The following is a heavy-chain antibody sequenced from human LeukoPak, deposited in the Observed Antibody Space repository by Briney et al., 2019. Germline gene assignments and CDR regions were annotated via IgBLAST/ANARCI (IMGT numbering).Heavy chain of an antibody. Sequence: SETLSLTCTVSGGSISTYYWSWIRQPPGKGLEWIGYIYYSGSTNYNPSLKSRVTTSVDTSKNQFSLKLSSVTAADTAVYYCARDPGTVVDCWGQGTLVTVSS. D-gene: IGHD4-23*01. CDR1: GGSISTYY. CDR3: ARDPGTVVDC. V-gene: IGHV4-59*01. CDR2: IYYSGST. J-gene: IGHJ4*02.